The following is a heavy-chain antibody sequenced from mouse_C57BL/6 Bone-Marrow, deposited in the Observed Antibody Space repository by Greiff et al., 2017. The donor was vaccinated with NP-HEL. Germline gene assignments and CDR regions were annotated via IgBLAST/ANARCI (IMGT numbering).Heavy chain of an antibody. CDR3: ASYNNKECDYYAMDY. CDR2: IHPSDSDT. V-gene: IGHV1-74*01. J-gene: IGHJ4*01. CDR1: GYTFTSYW. Sequence: QVQLQQPGAELVKPGASVKVSCKASGYTFTSYWMHWVKQRPGQGLEWIGRIHPSDSDTNYNQKFKGKATLTVDKSTSTAYMQLSSQTSEDSAIYYCASYNNKECDYYAMDYWGQGTSVTVSS. D-gene: IGHD1-1*01.